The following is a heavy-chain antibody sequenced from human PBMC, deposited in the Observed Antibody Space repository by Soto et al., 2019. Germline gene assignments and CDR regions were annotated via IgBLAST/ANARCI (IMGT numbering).Heavy chain of an antibody. CDR1: GLTVSSNY. D-gene: IGHD3-10*01. Sequence: EVQLVESGGGLVQPGGSLRLSCAVSGLTVSSNYMSWVRQAPGKGLEWVSVIYSGGSTNNADSVKGRFTICRDNSKNTLYLQMNSLRAEDTAVYYCARDFYYYGSGTMGGYFDYWGQGTLVTVSS. V-gene: IGHV3-66*01. CDR3: ARDFYYYGSGTMGGYFDY. J-gene: IGHJ4*02. CDR2: IYSGGST.